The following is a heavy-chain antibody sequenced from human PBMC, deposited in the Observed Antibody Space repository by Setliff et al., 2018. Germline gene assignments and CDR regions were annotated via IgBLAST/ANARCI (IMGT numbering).Heavy chain of an antibody. CDR2: IHHSGST. CDR3: ARDQGFIDY. J-gene: IGHJ4*02. D-gene: IGHD3-3*01. CDR1: GGSFSDYY. Sequence: SETLSLTCAVYGGSFSDYYWGWIRQPPWKGLEWIGEIHHSGSTNYNPSLKSRVTISVDTSKNQLSLKLSSVTAADTAVYYCARDQGFIDYWGQGTLVTVSS. V-gene: IGHV4-34*01.